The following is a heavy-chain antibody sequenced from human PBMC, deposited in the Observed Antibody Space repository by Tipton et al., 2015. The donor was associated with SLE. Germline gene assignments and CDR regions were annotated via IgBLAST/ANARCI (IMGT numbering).Heavy chain of an antibody. CDR3: ARDRISDY. Sequence: SLRLSCAVSGFIVSGSHMSWVRQAPGKGLEWVSVIHSGGGTFYADSVEGRFTISRDTAKNSLYLQMNSLRAEDTAVYYCARDRISDYWGQGTLVTVSS. CDR1: GFIVSGSH. CDR2: IHSGGGT. J-gene: IGHJ4*02. V-gene: IGHV3-53*01. D-gene: IGHD2/OR15-2a*01.